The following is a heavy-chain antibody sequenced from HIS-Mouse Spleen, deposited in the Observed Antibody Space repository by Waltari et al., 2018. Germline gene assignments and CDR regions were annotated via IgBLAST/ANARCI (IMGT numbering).Heavy chain of an antibody. CDR3: AREIPYSSSWYDWYFDL. D-gene: IGHD6-13*01. CDR2: IYYSGST. CDR1: VGSISSSRYY. V-gene: IGHV4-39*07. Sequence: QLQLQESGPGLVKPPETLSLTCTVPVGSISSSRYYWGGIRQPPGKGLEWIGSIYYSGSTYYNPSLKSRVTISVDTSKNQFSLKLSSVTAADTAVYYCAREIPYSSSWYDWYFDLWGRGTLVTVSS. J-gene: IGHJ2*01.